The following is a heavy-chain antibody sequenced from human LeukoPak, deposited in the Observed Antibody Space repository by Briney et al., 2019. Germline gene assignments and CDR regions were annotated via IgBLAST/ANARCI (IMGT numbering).Heavy chain of an antibody. D-gene: IGHD6-6*01. CDR1: GFTFNSYA. Sequence: GGSLRLSCEASGFTFNSYAINWVRQAPGKGLEWVSVISGTGGSTYYADSVKGRFTISRDNSKNTLYLQMNSLRAEDTAVYYCAKYFGSSSKWGQGTLVTVSS. CDR2: ISGTGGST. CDR3: AKYFGSSSK. J-gene: IGHJ4*02. V-gene: IGHV3-23*01.